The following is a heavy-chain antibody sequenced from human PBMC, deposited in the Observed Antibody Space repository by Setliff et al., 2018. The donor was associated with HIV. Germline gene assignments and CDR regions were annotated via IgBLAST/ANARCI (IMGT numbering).Heavy chain of an antibody. CDR2: ISPYNGDT. J-gene: IGHJ1*01. V-gene: IGHV1-18*01. Sequence: ASVKVSCKASGYRFNTYGISWVRQAPGQGLEWMGWISPYNGDTRFAQSLQGRVTLTTDTSTNTAYMEMRTLRSDDTAVYYCVRGVTRDISGYYRDEYFQHWGQRTPVTVSS. D-gene: IGHD3-22*01. CDR1: GYRFNTYG. CDR3: VRGVTRDISGYYRDEYFQH.